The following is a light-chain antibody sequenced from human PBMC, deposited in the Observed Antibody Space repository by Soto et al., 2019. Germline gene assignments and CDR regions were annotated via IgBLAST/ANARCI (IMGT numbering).Light chain of an antibody. V-gene: IGLV2-14*01. CDR3: NAYTSTSTTYV. CDR2: EVS. Sequence: QSALTQPASVSGSPGQSITSSCTGTSSDVGGYNYVSWYQQHPGKAPKLMIYEVSNRPSGISIRFSGSKSGNTASLTISGLRAEDEADYYCNAYTSTSTTYVFGTGTKLTVL. CDR1: SSDVGGYNY. J-gene: IGLJ1*01.